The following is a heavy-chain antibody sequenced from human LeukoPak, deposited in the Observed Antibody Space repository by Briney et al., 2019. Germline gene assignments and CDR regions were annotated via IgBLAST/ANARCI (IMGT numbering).Heavy chain of an antibody. CDR1: GGSFSGYY. V-gene: IGHV4-34*01. J-gene: IGHJ4*02. CDR2: INYSGST. D-gene: IGHD2-2*01. CDR3: ARADCSSTSCYLDY. Sequence: SETLSLTCAVYGGSFSGYYWSWIRQPPGKGLEWIGEINYSGSTNYNPSLKSRVTISVDTSKNQFSLKLSSVTAADTAVYYCARADCSSTSCYLDYWGQGTLVTVSS.